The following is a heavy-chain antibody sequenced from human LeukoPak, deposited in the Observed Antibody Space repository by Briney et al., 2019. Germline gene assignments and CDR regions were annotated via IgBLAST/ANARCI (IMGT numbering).Heavy chain of an antibody. J-gene: IGHJ4*02. D-gene: IGHD3-10*01. V-gene: IGHV3-33*06. Sequence: GGSLRLSCAASGFTFSSYGMHWVRQAPGKGLEWVAIIWYDGSNKYYADSVKGRFTISRDNSKNTLYLQVNSLRAEDTAVYYCAKGDYYDFDYWGQGTLVTVSS. CDR1: GFTFSSYG. CDR3: AKGDYYDFDY. CDR2: IWYDGSNK.